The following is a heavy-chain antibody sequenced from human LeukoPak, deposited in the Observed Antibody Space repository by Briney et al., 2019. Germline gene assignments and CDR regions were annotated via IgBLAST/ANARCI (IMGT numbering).Heavy chain of an antibody. CDR2: IYSGGST. V-gene: IGHV3-53*01. CDR1: EFTVSSNY. CDR3: VGRRGDYHY. J-gene: IGHJ4*02. Sequence: PGGSLRLSCAVSEFTVSSNYMSWVRQAPGKGLEWFSVIYSGGSTYYADSVKGRFTTSRDNSKNTLYLQMNSLRAEDTAVYYCVGRRGDYHYWGQGTLVTVSS. D-gene: IGHD4-17*01.